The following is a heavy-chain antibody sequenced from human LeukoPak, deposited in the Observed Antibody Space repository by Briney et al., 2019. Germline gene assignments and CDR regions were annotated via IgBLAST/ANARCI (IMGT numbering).Heavy chain of an antibody. CDR3: ARGHCSSTSCYWFGYYYYGMDV. Sequence: ASVKVSCKASGDTFSSYAISWVRQAPGQGLEWMGGIIPIFGTANYAQKFQGRVTITADESTSTAYMELSSLRSEDTAVYYCARGHCSSTSCYWFGYYYYGMDVWGQGTTVTVSS. D-gene: IGHD2-2*01. CDR1: GDTFSSYA. CDR2: IIPIFGTA. J-gene: IGHJ6*02. V-gene: IGHV1-69*13.